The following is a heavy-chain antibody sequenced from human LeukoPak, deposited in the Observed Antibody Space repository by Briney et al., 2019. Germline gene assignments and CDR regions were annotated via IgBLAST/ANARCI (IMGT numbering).Heavy chain of an antibody. J-gene: IGHJ4*02. Sequence: GGSLRLSCAASGFTFSSYAMSWVRQAPGKGLEWVSAISGSGGSTYYADSVKGRFTISRDNSKNTLYLQMNSLRAEDTAVYYCAHAGRDGYNFDSWGQGTLVTVSS. D-gene: IGHD5-24*01. CDR3: AHAGRDGYNFDS. CDR2: ISGSGGST. CDR1: GFTFSSYA. V-gene: IGHV3-23*01.